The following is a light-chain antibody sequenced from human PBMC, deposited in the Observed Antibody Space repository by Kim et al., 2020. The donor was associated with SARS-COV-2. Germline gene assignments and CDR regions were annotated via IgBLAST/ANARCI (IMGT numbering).Light chain of an antibody. J-gene: IGKJ2*01. Sequence: LSPRERAPLSCRARQIVSSNHLAWFQQKPGQAPRLLIYGTSSRATCIPDRFSASESGTDFTLTISRLEPEDFAVYYCQQYDRSPDTFGQGTKLEI. CDR2: GTS. CDR1: QIVSSNH. V-gene: IGKV3-20*01. CDR3: QQYDRSPDT.